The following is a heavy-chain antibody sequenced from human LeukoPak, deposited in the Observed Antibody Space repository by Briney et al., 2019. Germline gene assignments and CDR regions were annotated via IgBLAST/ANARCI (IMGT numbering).Heavy chain of an antibody. CDR2: MSGSGGST. J-gene: IGHJ3*02. Sequence: PGGSLRLSCAASGFTFSSYAMSWVRQALGKGLEWVSLMSGSGGSTYYADSVKGRFTISRDNSKNSLYLQMNSLRAEDTAVFYCAKDRDDYVWGSYLGAFDIWGQGTMVTVSS. V-gene: IGHV3-23*01. CDR3: AKDRDDYVWGSYLGAFDI. D-gene: IGHD3-16*01. CDR1: GFTFSSYA.